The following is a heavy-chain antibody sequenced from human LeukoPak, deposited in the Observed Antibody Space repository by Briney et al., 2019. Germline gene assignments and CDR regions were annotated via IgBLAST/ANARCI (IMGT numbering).Heavy chain of an antibody. V-gene: IGHV4-4*02. Sequence: SGTLSLTCAVSGGSISSSNWWSWVRQPPGKGLEWIGEIYHSGSTNYNPSLKSRVTISVDTSTNQFSLKLSSVTAADTAMYYCARRVDYGSGSYYQIDYWGQGTLVTVSS. CDR3: ARRVDYGSGSYYQIDY. CDR2: IYHSGST. J-gene: IGHJ4*02. D-gene: IGHD3-10*01. CDR1: GGSISSSNW.